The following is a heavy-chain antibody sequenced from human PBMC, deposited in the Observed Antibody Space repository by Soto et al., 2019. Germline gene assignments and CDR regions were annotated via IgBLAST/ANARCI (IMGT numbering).Heavy chain of an antibody. CDR1: GYTFTGYY. CDR2: INPNSGAT. CDR3: ARVEQQRVRFDS. J-gene: IGHJ4*02. V-gene: IGHV1-2*02. Sequence: ASVKVSCKASGYTFTGYYMHWVRQAPGQGLEWMGGINPNSGATNYAQNFQGRVTMTRDTSISTAYMELSRLRSDDTAVYYCARVEQQRVRFDSWGQGTLVTVSS. D-gene: IGHD1-1*01.